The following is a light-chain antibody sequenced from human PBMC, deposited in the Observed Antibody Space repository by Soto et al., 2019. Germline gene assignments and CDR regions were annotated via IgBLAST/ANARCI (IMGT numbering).Light chain of an antibody. V-gene: IGKV3-20*01. CDR2: GAS. CDR3: QQYASSPYT. Sequence: IVLTQSPGTLSLSPGERASRSCGASECISSSYLAWYQQKPGQAPRLLIYGASRRATGIPDRFSGRESGTDFTLTITTLEPEDSAVYFCQQYASSPYTFGQGTKVDTK. CDR1: ECISSSY. J-gene: IGKJ2*01.